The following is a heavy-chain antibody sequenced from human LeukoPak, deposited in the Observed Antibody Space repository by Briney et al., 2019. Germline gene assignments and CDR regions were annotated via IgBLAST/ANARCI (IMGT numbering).Heavy chain of an antibody. Sequence: ASVKVSFKASGYTFTIYGISWVRQAPGQGLEWMGWISAYNGNTNYTQKLQGRVTITTDTSTSTAYMELRSLRSDDTAVYYCARGEGIVGATTLAYWGQGTLVTVSS. J-gene: IGHJ4*02. CDR2: ISAYNGNT. D-gene: IGHD1-26*01. CDR1: GYTFTIYG. CDR3: ARGEGIVGATTLAY. V-gene: IGHV1-18*01.